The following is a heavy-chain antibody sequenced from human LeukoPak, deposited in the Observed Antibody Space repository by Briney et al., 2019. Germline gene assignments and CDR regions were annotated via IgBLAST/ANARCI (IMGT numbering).Heavy chain of an antibody. V-gene: IGHV1-2*02. J-gene: IGHJ6*03. CDR2: INPNSGGT. D-gene: IGHD6-13*01. CDR3: ARDAGYSSSWYYYYYMDV. Sequence: ASVKVSCKASGYTFTSYYMHWVRQAPGQGLEWMGWINPNSGGTNYAQKFQGRVTMTRDTSISTAYMELSRLRSDDTAVYYCARDAGYSSSWYYYYYMDVWGKGTTVTISS. CDR1: GYTFTSYY.